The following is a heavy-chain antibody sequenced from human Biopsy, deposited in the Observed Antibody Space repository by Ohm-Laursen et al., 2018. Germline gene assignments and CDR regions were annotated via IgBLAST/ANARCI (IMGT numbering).Heavy chain of an antibody. CDR3: ARHPTGFWFDP. V-gene: IGHV4-39*01. CDR1: GGSVSSKTNY. CDR2: IFYSGII. J-gene: IGHJ5*02. Sequence: SETLSLTCTVSGGSVSSKTNYWAWIRQPPGKGLEWIGSIFYSGIIYYNPSLKSRVSISVDTSKNQFSLNLNSVTAADTAVYYCARHPTGFWFDPWGQGTLVIVSS.